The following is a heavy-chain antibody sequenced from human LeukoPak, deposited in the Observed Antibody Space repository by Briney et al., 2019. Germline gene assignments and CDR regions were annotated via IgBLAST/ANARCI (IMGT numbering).Heavy chain of an antibody. CDR3: ARDPDCSRNSCYEWHYYGMDV. J-gene: IGHJ6*02. CDR1: GFTFSSYG. D-gene: IGHD2-2*01. Sequence: GGSLRLSCAASGFTFSSYGMHWVRQAPGKGLEWVAVISYDGSNKYYADSVKGRFTISRDNSKNTLYLEMNTLRAEDTAVYYCARDPDCSRNSCYEWHYYGMDVWGQGTTVTVSS. CDR2: ISYDGSNK. V-gene: IGHV3-30*03.